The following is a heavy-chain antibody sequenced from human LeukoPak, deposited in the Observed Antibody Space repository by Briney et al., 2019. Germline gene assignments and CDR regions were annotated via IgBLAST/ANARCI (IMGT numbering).Heavy chain of an antibody. CDR2: IYYSGST. V-gene: IGHV4-31*03. J-gene: IGHJ3*02. Sequence: PSETLSLTCTVSGGSISSGGYYWSWIRQHQGKGLEWIGYIYYSGSTYYNPSLKSRVTISVDTSKNQFSLKLSSVTAADTAVYYCARDLVSPHAFDIWGQGTMVTVSS. CDR1: GGSISSGGYY. D-gene: IGHD6-6*01. CDR3: ARDLVSPHAFDI.